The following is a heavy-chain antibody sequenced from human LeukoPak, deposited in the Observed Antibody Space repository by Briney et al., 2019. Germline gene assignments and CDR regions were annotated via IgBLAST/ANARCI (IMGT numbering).Heavy chain of an antibody. Sequence: ASVKVSCKASGYTFTGYYMHWVRQAPGQGLEWMGWINPNSGGTNYAQKFQGRVTMTRDTSISTAYMELSRLRSDDTAVYYCARIAGYDFWSGDFDYWGQGTLVTVSS. CDR2: INPNSGGT. D-gene: IGHD3-3*01. J-gene: IGHJ4*02. V-gene: IGHV1-2*02. CDR3: ARIAGYDFWSGDFDY. CDR1: GYTFTGYY.